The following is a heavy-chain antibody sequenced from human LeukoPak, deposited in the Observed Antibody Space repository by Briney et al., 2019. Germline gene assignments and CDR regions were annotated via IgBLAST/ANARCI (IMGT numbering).Heavy chain of an antibody. D-gene: IGHD3-3*01. J-gene: IGHJ6*03. CDR2: IYTSGST. V-gene: IGHV4-4*07. CDR1: GGSISSYY. CDR3: ARMPYYDFWSGYYYYYMDV. Sequence: SETLSLTCTVSGGSISSYYWSWIRQPAGKGLEWIGRIYTSGSTNYNPSLKSRVTISVDKPKNQFSLKLSSVTAADTAVYYCARMPYYDFWSGYYYYYMDVWGKGTTVTVSS.